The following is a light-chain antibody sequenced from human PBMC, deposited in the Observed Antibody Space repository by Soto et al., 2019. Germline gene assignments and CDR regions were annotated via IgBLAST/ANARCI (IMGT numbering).Light chain of an antibody. CDR2: EVN. Sequence: QSALTQPASVSGSPGQSITISCTGTSSDVGGYNYVSWYQQHPGKAPKLMIYEVNNRPSGVSNRFSGSKSGYTASLTISGLQAEDEADYYCSSYTSSNNFVVFGGGTKVTDL. V-gene: IGLV2-14*01. CDR1: SSDVGGYNY. J-gene: IGLJ2*01. CDR3: SSYTSSNNFVV.